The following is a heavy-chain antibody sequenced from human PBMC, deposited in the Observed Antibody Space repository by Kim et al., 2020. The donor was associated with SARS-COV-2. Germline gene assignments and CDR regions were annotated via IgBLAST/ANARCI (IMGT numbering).Heavy chain of an antibody. CDR1: GGSFSGYY. CDR2: INHSGST. D-gene: IGHD3-22*01. V-gene: IGHV4-34*01. Sequence: SETLSLTCAVYGGSFSGYYWSWIRQPPGKGLEWIGEINHSGSTNYNPSLKSRVTILVDKSKNQFSLMLSSVMAADTAAYYYARGFPFRRDSCGYYAHWG. J-gene: IGHJ1*01. CDR3: ARGFPFRRDSCGYYAH.